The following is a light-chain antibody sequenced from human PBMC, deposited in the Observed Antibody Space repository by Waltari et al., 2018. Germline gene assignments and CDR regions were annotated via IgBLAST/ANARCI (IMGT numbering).Light chain of an antibody. V-gene: IGKV3D-15*01. CDR2: DVS. Sequence: EIVLTQSPAVLSVSPGQRATLPCRARETVTSHLAWYQQKPGQAPRLLIYDVSTRAAGIPARFSGSGSETEFTLTVTSLQSEDCAVYYCQQYYEWQTFGPGTKVEIK. J-gene: IGKJ1*01. CDR1: ETVTSH. CDR3: QQYYEWQT.